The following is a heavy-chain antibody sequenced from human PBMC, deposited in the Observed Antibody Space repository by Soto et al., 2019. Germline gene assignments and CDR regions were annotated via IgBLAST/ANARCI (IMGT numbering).Heavy chain of an antibody. Sequence: QLQLQESGPGLVKPSETLSLTCTVSGGSISSSSYYWGWIRQPPVKGLEWIGSIYYSGSTYYNPSLKSRVTISVDTSKNQFSLKLSSVTAADTAVYYCARQLTSSGLDYWGQGTLVTVSS. D-gene: IGHD6-19*01. CDR2: IYYSGST. CDR3: ARQLTSSGLDY. V-gene: IGHV4-39*01. J-gene: IGHJ4*02. CDR1: GGSISSSSYY.